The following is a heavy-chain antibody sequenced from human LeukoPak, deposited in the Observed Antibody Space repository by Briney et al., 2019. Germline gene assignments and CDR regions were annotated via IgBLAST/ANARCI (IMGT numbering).Heavy chain of an antibody. CDR3: AKRRCSSTTCWYYFDY. J-gene: IGHJ4*02. Sequence: PGGTLRLSCAASGFTFSTYGMSWVRQAPGKGLQWVSTIPSGGGTYYADSVKGRFTISRDNSKNTLYLQMNSLQSEDTAVYYCAKRRCSSTTCWYYFDYWGLGTLVTVSS. V-gene: IGHV3-23*01. D-gene: IGHD2-2*01. CDR1: GFTFSTYG. CDR2: IPSGGGT.